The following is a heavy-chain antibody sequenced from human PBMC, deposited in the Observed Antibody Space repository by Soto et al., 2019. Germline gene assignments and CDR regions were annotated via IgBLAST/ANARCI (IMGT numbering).Heavy chain of an antibody. Sequence: QVQLVQSGAEVKKPGSSVKVSCKACGGTFSSYAISWVRQAPGQGIERMGGIIPISGTANYAQKFQGRVTNTADESTSTAYMELSSLRSEDTAAYYCARSQGSSTSLEIYYYYYYGMDVWGQGTTVTVSS. CDR3: ARSQGSSTSLEIYYYYYYGMDV. CDR2: IIPISGTA. CDR1: GGTFSSYA. V-gene: IGHV1-69*01. J-gene: IGHJ6*02. D-gene: IGHD2-2*01.